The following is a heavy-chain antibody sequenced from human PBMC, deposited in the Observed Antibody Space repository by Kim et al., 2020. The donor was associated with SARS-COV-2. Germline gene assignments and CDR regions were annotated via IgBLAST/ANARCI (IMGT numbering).Heavy chain of an antibody. J-gene: IGHJ6*02. CDR1: GFTFSSYW. CDR2: INSDGSST. D-gene: IGHD2-21*02. V-gene: IGHV3-74*01. CDR3: ARAGLVYCGGDCYSDYYYYGMDV. Sequence: GGSLRLSCAASGFTFSSYWMHWVRQAPGKGLVWVSRINSDGSSTSYADSVKGRFTISRDNAKNTLYLQMNSLRAEDTAVYYCARAGLVYCGGDCYSDYYYYGMDVWGQGTTVTVSS.